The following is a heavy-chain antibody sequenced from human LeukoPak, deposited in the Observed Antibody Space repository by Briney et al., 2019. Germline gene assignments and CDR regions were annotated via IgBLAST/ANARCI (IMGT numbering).Heavy chain of an antibody. CDR2: IRYDGTNK. D-gene: IGHD6-13*01. CDR1: GFTFSSYA. Sequence: GGSLRHSCAASGFTFSSYAMHWVRQAPGKGLEWVAIIRYDGTNKYYAESVKGRFTISRDNSKNTLYLQMNSLRAEDTAVYYCARADKIAAAGTHFDYWGQGTLVAVSS. V-gene: IGHV3-30*02. J-gene: IGHJ4*02. CDR3: ARADKIAAAGTHFDY.